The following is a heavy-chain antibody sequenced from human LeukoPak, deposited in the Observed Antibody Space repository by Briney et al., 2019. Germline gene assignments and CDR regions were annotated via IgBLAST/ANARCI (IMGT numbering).Heavy chain of an antibody. J-gene: IGHJ4*02. CDR2: IKQDGSEK. Sequence: GGSLKLSCTASGLTLSNYWMIWVRQAPGKGLQWVAKIKQDGSEKYYVDSVKGRFTISRDNAENSLYLQMNGLRVEDTAVYYCAARSSGNPYFWGQGTLVTVSS. CDR1: GLTLSNYW. D-gene: IGHD1-26*01. V-gene: IGHV3-7*03. CDR3: AARSSGNPYF.